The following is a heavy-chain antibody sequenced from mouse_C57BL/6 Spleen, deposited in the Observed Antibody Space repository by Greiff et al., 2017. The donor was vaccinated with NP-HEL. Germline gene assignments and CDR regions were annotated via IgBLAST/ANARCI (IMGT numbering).Heavy chain of an antibody. J-gene: IGHJ4*01. CDR2: ISDGGSYT. CDR1: GFTFSSYA. CDR3: ARDGSSYQYYAMDY. D-gene: IGHD1-1*01. V-gene: IGHV5-4*01. Sequence: EVMLVESGGGLVKPGGSLKLSCAASGFTFSSYAMSWVRQTPEKRLEWVATISDGGSYTYYPDNVKGRFTISRDNAKNNLYLQMSHLKSEDTAMYYCARDGSSYQYYAMDYWGQGTSVTVSS.